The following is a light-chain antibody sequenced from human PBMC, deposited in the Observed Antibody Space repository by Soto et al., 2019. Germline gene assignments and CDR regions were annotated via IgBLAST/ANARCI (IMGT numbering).Light chain of an antibody. J-gene: IGKJ1*01. CDR1: QTVDNY. CDR2: DAS. CDR3: QQRISAPWT. Sequence: EIVLTQSPATLSLSPGDRATLSCRASQTVDNYLVWYQQKPGQAPRALIYDASSRATGIPARFSGSGSGTDFTLTISGLEPEDFAVYYCQQRISAPWTFGQGTKVEIK. V-gene: IGKV3-11*01.